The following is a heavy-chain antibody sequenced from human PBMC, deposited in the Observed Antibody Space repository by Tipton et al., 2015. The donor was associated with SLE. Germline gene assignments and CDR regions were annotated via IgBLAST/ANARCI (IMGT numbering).Heavy chain of an antibody. Sequence: GSLRLSCAASGFPFSSHWMHWVRQAPGKGLVWVSHINGDGSSIRYGDSVKGRFIISRDNAKNTLYLQMNSLRAEDTAVYYCARSGGAGDLEYWGQGTLVTVSS. D-gene: IGHD3-16*01. CDR3: ARSGGAGDLEY. V-gene: IGHV3-74*01. CDR2: INGDGSSI. CDR1: GFPFSSHW. J-gene: IGHJ4*02.